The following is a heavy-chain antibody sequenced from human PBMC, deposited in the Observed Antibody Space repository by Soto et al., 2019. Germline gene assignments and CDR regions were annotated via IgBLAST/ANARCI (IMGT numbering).Heavy chain of an antibody. CDR2: ISGSGGST. CDR1: GFTFSSYA. CDR3: ATCQYSDSSRYYPTFDD. D-gene: IGHD3-22*01. J-gene: IGHJ4*02. Sequence: GGSLRLSCAASGFTFSSYAMRWVRQAPGTGLEWVSAISGSGGSTYYADSVKGRFTIYRENSKNKLYLQMKSLRAEDTAVYYCATCQYSDSSRYYPTFDDWGQGTLVAVSS. V-gene: IGHV3-23*01.